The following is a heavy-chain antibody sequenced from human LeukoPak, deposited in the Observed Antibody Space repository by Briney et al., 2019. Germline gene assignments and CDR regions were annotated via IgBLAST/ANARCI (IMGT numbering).Heavy chain of an antibody. D-gene: IGHD6-25*01. J-gene: IGHJ6*03. CDR3: ARLVFFDYISAVTEVSFYYMDA. CDR2: MYTSGST. V-gene: IGHV4-4*09. CDR1: GDSVSSSH. Sequence: SETLSLTCTVSGDSVSSSHWSWIRQPPGKGLEWIGDMYTSGSTNYNPSLKTRVTLSTDTSRNQLSLRLSSLTAADTAVYYCARLVFFDYISAVTEVSFYYMDAWGKGTTVIVSS.